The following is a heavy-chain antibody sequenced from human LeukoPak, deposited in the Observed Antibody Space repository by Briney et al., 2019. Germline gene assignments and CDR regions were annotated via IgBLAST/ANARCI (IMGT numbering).Heavy chain of an antibody. V-gene: IGHV3-21*01. CDR3: ASPPWLVPIDY. D-gene: IGHD6-19*01. CDR1: GFTFSSYS. Sequence: GGSLRLSCAASGFTFSSYSMNWVRQAPGKGLEWVSSISSISTSIYYADSVKGRFTISRDNAKNSLYLQMNSLRAEDTAVYYCASPPWLVPIDYWGQGTLVTVSS. CDR2: ISSISTSI. J-gene: IGHJ4*02.